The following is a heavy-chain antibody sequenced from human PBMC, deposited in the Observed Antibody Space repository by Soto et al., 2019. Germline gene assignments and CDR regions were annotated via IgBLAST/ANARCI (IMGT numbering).Heavy chain of an antibody. D-gene: IGHD1-26*01. J-gene: IGHJ4*02. Sequence: QVQLQESGPGLVKPSETLSLTCTVSGGSISSYYWSWIRQPPGKGLEWIGYIYYSGSTNYNPALKSRVTISVDTSKNQFSLKLSSVTAADTAVYYCARGAAIVGATFDYWGQGTLVTVSS. V-gene: IGHV4-59*01. CDR1: GGSISSYY. CDR3: ARGAAIVGATFDY. CDR2: IYYSGST.